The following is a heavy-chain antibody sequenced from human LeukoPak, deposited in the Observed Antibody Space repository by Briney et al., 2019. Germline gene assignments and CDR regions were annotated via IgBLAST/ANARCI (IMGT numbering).Heavy chain of an antibody. Sequence: GGSLRLSCVASGFTFKNYWMSWVRQAPGKGLEWVANIEADGTEKYYVDSVKGRFTVSRDNARNSLYLQMSSLRVEDTAVYYCAREPAAWDYWGQGTLVTVSS. D-gene: IGHD6-13*01. CDR2: IEADGTEK. CDR1: GFTFKNYW. J-gene: IGHJ4*02. V-gene: IGHV3-7*04. CDR3: AREPAAWDY.